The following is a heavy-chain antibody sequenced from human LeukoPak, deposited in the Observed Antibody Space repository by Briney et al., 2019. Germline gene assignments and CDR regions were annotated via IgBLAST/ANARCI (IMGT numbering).Heavy chain of an antibody. J-gene: IGHJ4*02. CDR1: GGSISSGDYY. CDR2: IYYNGDT. V-gene: IGHV4-30-4*01. D-gene: IGHD1-26*01. Sequence: PSETLSLTCTVSGGSISSGDYYWSWIRQPPGKGLERIGYIYYNGDTYYNPSLKSRVTISIDTSKNQFSLKLSSVTAADTAVYYCARSAYYSPFDYWGQGTLVTVSS. CDR3: ARSAYYSPFDY.